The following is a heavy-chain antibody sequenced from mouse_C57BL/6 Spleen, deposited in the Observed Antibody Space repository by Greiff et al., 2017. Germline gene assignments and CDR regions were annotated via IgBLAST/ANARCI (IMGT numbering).Heavy chain of an antibody. Sequence: EVQLQESGPELVKPGASVKIPCKASGYTFTDYNMDWVKQSHGKSLEWIGDINPNNGGTIYNQKFKGKATLTVDKSSSTAYMELRSLTSEDTAVYYCARLHYYGSSYDAMDYWGQGTSVTVSS. CDR1: GYTFTDYN. J-gene: IGHJ4*01. CDR2: INPNNGGT. D-gene: IGHD1-1*01. CDR3: ARLHYYGSSYDAMDY. V-gene: IGHV1-18*01.